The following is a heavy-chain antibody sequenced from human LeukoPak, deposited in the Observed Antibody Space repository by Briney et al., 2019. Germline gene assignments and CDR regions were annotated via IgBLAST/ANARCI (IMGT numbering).Heavy chain of an antibody. D-gene: IGHD3-22*01. CDR2: INPNSGGT. J-gene: IGHJ5*02. CDR1: GYTFTGYY. CDR3: ARDPYYYDSSGYSFHP. V-gene: IGHV1-2*06. Sequence: ASVKVSCKASGYTFTGYYMHWVRQAHGQGLEWMGRINPNSGGTNYAQKFQGRVTMTRDTSISTAYMELSRLRSDDTAMYYCARDPYYYDSSGYSFHPWGQGTLVTVSS.